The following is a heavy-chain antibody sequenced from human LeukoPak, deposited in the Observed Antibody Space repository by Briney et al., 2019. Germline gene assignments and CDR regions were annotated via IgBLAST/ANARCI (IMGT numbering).Heavy chain of an antibody. D-gene: IGHD4-17*01. CDR3: ARDPDYGDYAYFDY. V-gene: IGHV3-74*01. Sequence: GGSLRLSCAASGFTFGSYWMHWVRQAPGKGLVWVSRINSDGSSTSYADSVKGRFTISRDNAKNTLYLQMNSLRAEDTAVYYCARDPDYGDYAYFDYWGQGTLVTVSS. J-gene: IGHJ4*02. CDR2: INSDGSST. CDR1: GFTFGSYW.